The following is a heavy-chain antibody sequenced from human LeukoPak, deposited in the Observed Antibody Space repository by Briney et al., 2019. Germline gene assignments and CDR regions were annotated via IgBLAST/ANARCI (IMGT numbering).Heavy chain of an antibody. Sequence: GGSLRLSCAASGFMFSNFAMSWVRQAPGKGLEWVSTIYYGGGNTYSADSVKGRFTISRDNAKNTLYLQMNSLRAEDTAVYYCAKDQGQAVVPRRFDYWGQGTLVTVSS. V-gene: IGHV3-23*01. CDR1: GFMFSNFA. CDR2: IYYGGGNT. D-gene: IGHD2-2*01. J-gene: IGHJ4*02. CDR3: AKDQGQAVVPRRFDY.